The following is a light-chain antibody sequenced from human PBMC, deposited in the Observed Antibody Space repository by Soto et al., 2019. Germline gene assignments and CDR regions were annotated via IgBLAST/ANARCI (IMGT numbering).Light chain of an antibody. V-gene: IGKV3-20*01. Sequence: EIVLTQSPGTLSLSPGEGATLSCRASQTISNTYLAWYQQKPGQAPRLLIYGASSRATGIPDRFSGGGSGRDKTLTISGLEPEDFAVYYCQSYGRTVFTFGPGTKVDIK. CDR1: QTISNTY. CDR3: QSYGRTVFT. J-gene: IGKJ3*01. CDR2: GAS.